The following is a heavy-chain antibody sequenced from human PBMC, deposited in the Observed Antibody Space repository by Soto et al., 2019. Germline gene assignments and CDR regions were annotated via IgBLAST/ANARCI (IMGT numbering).Heavy chain of an antibody. Sequence: GESLKISCKGSGYSFTSYWIGWVRQMPGKGLEWMGIIYPGDSDTRYSPSFQGQVTISADKSISTAYLQWSSLKASDTAMYYCARHSCSSTSCYDWFDPWGQGTLVTVS. D-gene: IGHD2-2*01. CDR3: ARHSCSSTSCYDWFDP. J-gene: IGHJ5*02. CDR1: GYSFTSYW. CDR2: IYPGDSDT. V-gene: IGHV5-51*01.